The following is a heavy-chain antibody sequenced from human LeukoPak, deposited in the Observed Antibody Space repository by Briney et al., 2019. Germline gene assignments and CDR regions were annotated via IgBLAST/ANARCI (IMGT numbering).Heavy chain of an antibody. Sequence: PGGSLRLSCAASGFTFDDYAMHWVRQAPGKGLEWVSGISWNSGSIGYADSVKGRFTISRDNAKNSLYLQMNSLRAEDTALYYCAKEIGIRYYSSGYRPHDAFDIWGQGTMVTVSS. CDR1: GFTFDDYA. V-gene: IGHV3-9*01. J-gene: IGHJ3*02. CDR3: AKEIGIRYYSSGYRPHDAFDI. CDR2: ISWNSGSI. D-gene: IGHD3-22*01.